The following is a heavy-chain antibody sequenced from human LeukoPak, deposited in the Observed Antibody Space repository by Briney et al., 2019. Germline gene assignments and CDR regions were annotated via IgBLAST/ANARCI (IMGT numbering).Heavy chain of an antibody. CDR1: GFTFSSYA. D-gene: IGHD6-19*01. Sequence: HPGGSLRLSCAASGFTFSSYAMSWVRQAPGKGLEWVSAISGSGGSTYYADSVKGRFTISRDNSKNTLYLQMNSLRAEDTAVYYCAKDESWYSSGWDLGWFDPWGQGTLVTVSS. CDR2: ISGSGGST. J-gene: IGHJ5*02. V-gene: IGHV3-23*01. CDR3: AKDESWYSSGWDLGWFDP.